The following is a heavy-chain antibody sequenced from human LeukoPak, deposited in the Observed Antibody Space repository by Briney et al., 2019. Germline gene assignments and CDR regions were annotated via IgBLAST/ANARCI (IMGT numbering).Heavy chain of an antibody. CDR3: AREMVTTVTTNNEGPSDY. Sequence: ASVKVSCKASGYTFTSYYMHWVRQAPGQGLEWMGIINPSGGSTSYAQKFQGRVTMTRDMSTSTVYMELSSLRSEDTAVYYCAREMVTTVTTNNEGPSDYWGQGTLVTVSS. CDR2: INPSGGST. CDR1: GYTFTSYY. D-gene: IGHD4-17*01. V-gene: IGHV1-46*01. J-gene: IGHJ4*02.